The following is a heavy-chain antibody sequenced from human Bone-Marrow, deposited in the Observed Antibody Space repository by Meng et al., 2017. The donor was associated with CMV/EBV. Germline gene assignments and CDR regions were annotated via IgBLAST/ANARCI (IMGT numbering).Heavy chain of an antibody. CDR2: INHSGST. CDR1: SFSGYY. J-gene: IGHJ1*01. D-gene: IGHD3-3*01. Sequence: SFSGYYWSWIRQPQGKGLEWIGEINHSGSTNYNPSLKSRVTISVDTSKNQFSLKLSSVTAADTAVYYCARGPRITIFGVVIIGYFQHWGQGTLVTVSS. CDR3: ARGPRITIFGVVIIGYFQH. V-gene: IGHV4-34*01.